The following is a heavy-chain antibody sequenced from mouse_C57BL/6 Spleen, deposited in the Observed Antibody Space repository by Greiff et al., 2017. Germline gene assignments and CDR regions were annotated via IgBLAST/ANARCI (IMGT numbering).Heavy chain of an antibody. D-gene: IGHD1-1*01. CDR2: INPSSGYT. CDR3: ARGLNLDWSSLDY. CDR1: GYTFTSYW. Sequence: QVQLQQSGAELAKPGASVKLSCKASGYTFTSYWMHWVKQRPGQGLEWIGYINPSSGYTKYNQKFKDKATLTADKSSSTAYMQLSSLTYEDSAVDYCARGLNLDWSSLDYWGQGTTLTVSS. V-gene: IGHV1-7*01. J-gene: IGHJ2*01.